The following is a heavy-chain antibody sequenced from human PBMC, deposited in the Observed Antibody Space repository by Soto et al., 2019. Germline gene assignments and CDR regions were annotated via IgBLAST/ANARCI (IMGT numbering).Heavy chain of an antibody. V-gene: IGHV1-2*06. CDR1: GYTFTDYY. CDR3: SRDGDFWGAYRPKGGFTGFVY. CDR2: INPNTGGS. J-gene: IGHJ4*02. D-gene: IGHD3-3*01. Sequence: QVQLVQSGAEVKKPGASVKVSCKASGYTFTDYYIHWVRQAPGQGLEWLARINPNTGGSDSAQKFQGRVTVTRDSSISTAYMEMCRLESDDTAVYYFSRDGDFWGAYRPKGGFTGFVYWCRGDMVTVSS.